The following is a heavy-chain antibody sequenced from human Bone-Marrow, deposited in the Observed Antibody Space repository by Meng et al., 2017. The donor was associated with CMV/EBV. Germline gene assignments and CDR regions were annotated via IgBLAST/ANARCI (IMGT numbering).Heavy chain of an antibody. CDR1: GFTFSNGW. CDR2: IKSKTDGGTT. Sequence: GESLKIPCAASGFTFSNGWMSWVRQAPGKGLEWVGRIKSKTDGGTTDYAAPVKGRFTISRDDSKNTLYLQMNSLKTEDTAVYYCTTPYCSSTSCSPLYYYYYGMDVWGRGTTVTVSS. J-gene: IGHJ6*02. CDR3: TTPYCSSTSCSPLYYYYYGMDV. D-gene: IGHD2-2*01. V-gene: IGHV3-15*01.